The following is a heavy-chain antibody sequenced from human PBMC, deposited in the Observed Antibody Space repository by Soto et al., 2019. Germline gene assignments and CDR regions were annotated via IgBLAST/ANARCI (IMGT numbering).Heavy chain of an antibody. Sequence: APVKVSCKASGYTLTSYVVSWVLQAPGQGLEWMGWISAYNGNTNYAEKLQGRVTMTTDTSTSTAYMELRSLGSDDTAVYYCARYSTYYYYYGMDVWGQGTTVTVSS. CDR3: ARYSTYYYYYGMDV. D-gene: IGHD4-4*01. CDR2: ISAYNGNT. V-gene: IGHV1-18*01. J-gene: IGHJ6*02. CDR1: GYTLTSYV.